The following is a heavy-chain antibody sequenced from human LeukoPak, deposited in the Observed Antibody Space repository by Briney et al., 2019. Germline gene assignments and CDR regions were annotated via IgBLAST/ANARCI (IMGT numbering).Heavy chain of an antibody. D-gene: IGHD5-12*01. CDR3: ARVATINDYYYYYGMDV. J-gene: IGHJ6*02. CDR1: GYTFTSYD. V-gene: IGHV1-8*01. Sequence: ASVKVSCKASGYTFTSYDINWVRQATGQGLEWMGWMNPNSGNTGYAQTFQGRVTMTRNTSISTAYMELSSLRSEDTAVYYCARVATINDYYYYYGMDVWGQGTTVTVSS. CDR2: MNPNSGNT.